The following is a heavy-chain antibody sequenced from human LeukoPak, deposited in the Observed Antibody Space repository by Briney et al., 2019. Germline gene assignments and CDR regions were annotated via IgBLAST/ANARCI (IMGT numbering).Heavy chain of an antibody. CDR2: ITSGSSYI. CDR1: GFTFSSYN. J-gene: IGHJ4*02. D-gene: IGHD3-10*01. Sequence: GGSLRLSCAASGFTFSSYNMNWVRQAPGQGLEWVSSITSGSSYIYYADSVKGRFTISRDNAKSSLYLQMNSLRAEDTAVFYCARDRGVRGLIEDYWGQGTLVTVSS. CDR3: ARDRGVRGLIEDY. V-gene: IGHV3-21*01.